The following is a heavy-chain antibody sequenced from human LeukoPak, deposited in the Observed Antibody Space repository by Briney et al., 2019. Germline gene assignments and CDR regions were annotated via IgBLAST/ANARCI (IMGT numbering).Heavy chain of an antibody. J-gene: IGHJ4*02. Sequence: GGSLRLSCAASGFTFSSYAMSWVRRAPGKGLECVSVIYYNGSASYADSVKGRFTISRDNAKNTLFLQMNSLRAEDTALYYCATLTLYYGSGSYFDYWGQGTLVAVSS. V-gene: IGHV3-23*05. CDR2: IYYNGSA. CDR3: ATLTLYYGSGSYFDY. CDR1: GFTFSSYA. D-gene: IGHD3-10*01.